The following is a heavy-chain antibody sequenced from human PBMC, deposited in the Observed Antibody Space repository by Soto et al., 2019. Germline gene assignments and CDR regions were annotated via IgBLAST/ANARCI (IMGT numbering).Heavy chain of an antibody. D-gene: IGHD3-22*01. CDR1: GFTFRIYG. V-gene: IGHV3-30*18. J-gene: IGHJ3*02. Sequence: GGSLRLSCAASGFTFRIYGMHWVRRAPGKGLEWVSVISYDGSNKYYADSVKGRFTISRDNSKNTLYLQMNSLRAEDTAVYYCAKDGNYDSSGPDAFDSWGQGTMVTVSS. CDR3: AKDGNYDSSGPDAFDS. CDR2: ISYDGSNK.